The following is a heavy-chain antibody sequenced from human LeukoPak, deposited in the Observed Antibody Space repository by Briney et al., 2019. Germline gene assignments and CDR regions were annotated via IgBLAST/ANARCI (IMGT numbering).Heavy chain of an antibody. CDR1: GFTFSSYW. CDR2: ISSSGSTI. Sequence: PGGSLRLSCAASGFTFSSYWMSWVRQAPGKGLEWVSYISSSGSTIYYADSVKGRFTISRDNAKNSLYLQMNSLRAEDTAVYYCARDPHYDILTGYYIYWGQGTLVTVSS. D-gene: IGHD3-9*01. J-gene: IGHJ4*02. CDR3: ARDPHYDILTGYYIY. V-gene: IGHV3-48*04.